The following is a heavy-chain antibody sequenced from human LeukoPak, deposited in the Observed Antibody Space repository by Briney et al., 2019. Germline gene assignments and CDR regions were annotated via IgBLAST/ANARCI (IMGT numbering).Heavy chain of an antibody. J-gene: IGHJ5*02. D-gene: IGHD3-3*01. Sequence: PSQTLSLTCTVSGGSISSGGYYWSWIRQHPGKGPEWIGYIYYSGSTYYNPSLKSRVTISVDTSKNQFSLKLSSVTAADTAVYYCARGLYDFWSGYSNWFDPWGQGTLVTVSS. CDR1: GGSISSGGYY. CDR3: ARGLYDFWSGYSNWFDP. CDR2: IYYSGST. V-gene: IGHV4-31*03.